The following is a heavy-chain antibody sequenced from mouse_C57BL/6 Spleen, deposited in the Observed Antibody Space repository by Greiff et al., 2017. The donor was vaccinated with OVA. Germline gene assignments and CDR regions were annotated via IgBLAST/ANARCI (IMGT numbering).Heavy chain of an antibody. J-gene: IGHJ4*01. V-gene: IGHV1-64*01. Sequence: QVQLQQPGAELVKPGASVKLSCTASGYTFTSYWMHWVKQRPGQGLEWIGMIHPNSGSTNYNAKFKSKATLTVDKSSSTAYMQRSSLTSEDSAVYYGESRGYYGSSFAMCDWGKGASVTVA. D-gene: IGHD1-1*01. CDR1: GYTFTSYW. CDR2: IHPNSGST. CDR3: ESRGYYGSSFAMCD.